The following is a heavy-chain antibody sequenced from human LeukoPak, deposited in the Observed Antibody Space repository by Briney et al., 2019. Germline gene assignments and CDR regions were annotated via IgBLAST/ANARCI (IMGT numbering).Heavy chain of an antibody. CDR3: AELGITMIGGV. J-gene: IGHJ6*04. D-gene: IGHD3-10*02. CDR1: GFSFSSYE. Sequence: GGSRRLSCAASGFSFSSYEMNWVRQAPGKGVEWVSYISSSGSTIYYADSVKGRFTISRDNAKNSLYLQMNSLRAEDTAVYYCAELGITMIGGVWGKGTTVTISS. V-gene: IGHV3-48*03. CDR2: ISSSGSTI.